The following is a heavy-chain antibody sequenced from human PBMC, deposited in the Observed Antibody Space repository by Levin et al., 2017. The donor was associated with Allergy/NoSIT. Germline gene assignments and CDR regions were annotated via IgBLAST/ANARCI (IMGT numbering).Heavy chain of an antibody. V-gene: IGHV3-33*01. CDR1: GFTFSSYG. D-gene: IGHD5-12*01. CDR2: IWYDGSNK. Sequence: GGSLRLSCAASGFTFSSYGMHWVRQAPGKGLEWVAVIWYDGSNKYYADSVKGRFTISRDNSKNTLYLQMNSLRAEDTAVYYCASRDGYAAFDIWGQGTMVTVSS. CDR3: ASRDGYAAFDI. J-gene: IGHJ3*02.